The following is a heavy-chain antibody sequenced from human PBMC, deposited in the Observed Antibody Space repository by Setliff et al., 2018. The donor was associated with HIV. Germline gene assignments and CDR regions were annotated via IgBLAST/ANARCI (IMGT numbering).Heavy chain of an antibody. J-gene: IGHJ2*01. CDR1: GYTLSELS. CDR3: AASISSRHYYGSAL. Sequence: ASVKVSCKISGYTLSELSMHWVRQAPGKGLEWMVGFKPEEGKTIYAQKFQGRVTMTEDTSTDTAFMDLNNLRSEDTAVYYCAASISSRHYYGSALWGRGTLVTVSS. V-gene: IGHV1-24*01. CDR2: FKPEEGKT. D-gene: IGHD3-10*01.